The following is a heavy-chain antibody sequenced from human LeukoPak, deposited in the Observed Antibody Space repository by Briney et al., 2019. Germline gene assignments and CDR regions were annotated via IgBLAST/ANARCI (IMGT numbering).Heavy chain of an antibody. CDR1: GFSFRTYA. D-gene: IGHD3-22*01. Sequence: GGSLRLSCAASGFSFRTYAMSWVRQAPGKGLEWVSAISDNSAKTYYADSVKGRFTISRDNSKNTLFVQMNSLRAGDTAIYYCAREYDSSWPSWGPGTLVTVSS. V-gene: IGHV3-23*01. CDR2: ISDNSAKT. J-gene: IGHJ5*02. CDR3: AREYDSSWPS.